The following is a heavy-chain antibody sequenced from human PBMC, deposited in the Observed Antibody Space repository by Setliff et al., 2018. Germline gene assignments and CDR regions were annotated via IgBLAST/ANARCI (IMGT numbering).Heavy chain of an antibody. V-gene: IGHV4-39*01. Sequence: SETLSLTCTVSGGSISSSSYYWGWIRQPPGKGLEWIANVYYSGSTYYNPSLESRVTMSVDTSKNQFSLQLTSVTAADTAVYYCARTGTYRYFDSWGQGTRVTVS. D-gene: IGHD1-1*01. CDR3: ARTGTYRYFDS. CDR1: GGSISSSSYY. CDR2: VYYSGST. J-gene: IGHJ4*02.